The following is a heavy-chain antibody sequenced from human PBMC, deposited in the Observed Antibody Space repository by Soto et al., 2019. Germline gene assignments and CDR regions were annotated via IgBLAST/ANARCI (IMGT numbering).Heavy chain of an antibody. D-gene: IGHD4-17*01. V-gene: IGHV1-18*04. CDR3: ARVSVRGTVTTYGNAFDS. J-gene: IGHJ3*02. CDR2: ISAYNGNT. CDR1: GYTFTSYG. Sequence: ASVKVSCKASGYTFTSYGISWVRQAPGQGLEWMGWISAYNGNTNYAQKLQGRVTMTTDTSTSTAYMELRSLRSDDTAVYYCARVSVRGTVTTYGNAFDSWGQGTMVTVSS.